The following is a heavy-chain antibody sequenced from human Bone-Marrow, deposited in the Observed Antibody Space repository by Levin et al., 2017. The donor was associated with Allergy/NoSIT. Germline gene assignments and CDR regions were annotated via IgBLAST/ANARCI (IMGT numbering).Heavy chain of an antibody. CDR1: GFTFSSYA. V-gene: IGHV3-21*01. CDR3: ARGYSSSWPPEY. D-gene: IGHD6-13*01. CDR2: ISTTSFYI. J-gene: IGHJ4*02. Sequence: NPGGSLRLSCAASGFTFSSYAMNWVRQAPGKGLEWVSSISTTSFYIFYADSVKGRFTISRDNARNSLYLQMNSLRAEDSAVYYCARGYSSSWPPEYWGQGTLVTVSS.